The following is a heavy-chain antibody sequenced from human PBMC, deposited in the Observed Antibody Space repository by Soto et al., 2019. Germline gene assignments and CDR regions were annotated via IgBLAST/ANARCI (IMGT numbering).Heavy chain of an antibody. Sequence: QVQLVESGGGVVQPGRSLRLSCAASGFTFSRYGMHWVRQAPGKGLAWVAVIWYDGSNKYYADSVKGRLTISRDNSKNTLYLQMNSLRAEDTAVYYCARDAYYDILTGATYYYGMDVWGQGTTVTVSS. J-gene: IGHJ6*02. CDR1: GFTFSRYG. D-gene: IGHD3-9*01. CDR2: IWYDGSNK. CDR3: ARDAYYDILTGATYYYGMDV. V-gene: IGHV3-33*01.